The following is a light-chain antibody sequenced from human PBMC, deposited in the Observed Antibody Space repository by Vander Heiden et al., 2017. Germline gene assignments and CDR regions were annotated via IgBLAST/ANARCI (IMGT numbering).Light chain of an antibody. V-gene: IGLV2-11*01. CDR1: SSAVGGHNP. Sequence: SALTQPRSVSGSPGPSVTISCTGTSSAVGGHNPVSWDHQPPGKASQPIISDVSKRLAGAPARFSGSTSGNTASPTIPALPAEDEADYYCCAYAGSYTSSYVFGTGTKLTVL. CDR3: CAYAGSYTSSYV. CDR2: DVS. J-gene: IGLJ1*01.